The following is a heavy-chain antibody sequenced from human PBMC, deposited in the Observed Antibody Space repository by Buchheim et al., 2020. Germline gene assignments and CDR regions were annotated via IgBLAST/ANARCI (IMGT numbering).Heavy chain of an antibody. Sequence: EVQLLESGGGLVQPGGSLRLSCAASGFTFSSYAMSWVRQAPGKGLEWVSAISGSGGSTYYADSVKGRFTISRDNSKNTLYRQMNSLRAEDTAVYYCAKDLGSSWLAWVNWFDPWGQGTL. CDR2: ISGSGGST. V-gene: IGHV3-23*01. CDR1: GFTFSSYA. CDR3: AKDLGSSWLAWVNWFDP. J-gene: IGHJ5*02. D-gene: IGHD6-13*01.